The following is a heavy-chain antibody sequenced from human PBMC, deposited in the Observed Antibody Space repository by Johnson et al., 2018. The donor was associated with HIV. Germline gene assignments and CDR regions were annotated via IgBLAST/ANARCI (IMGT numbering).Heavy chain of an antibody. Sequence: QVRLVEFGGGVVQSGRSLRLSCAASGFTFSSYGMHWVRQAPAKWLEWVAVISYDGSDKYYADSVKGRFTISRDSSKNTLYLQMNSLRAEDTAVYYCAKGRSQRIQLRTWAFDIWGQGTMVIVSS. CDR1: GFTFSSYG. V-gene: IGHV3-30*04. CDR2: ISYDGSDK. D-gene: IGHD5-18*01. CDR3: AKGRSQRIQLRTWAFDI. J-gene: IGHJ3*02.